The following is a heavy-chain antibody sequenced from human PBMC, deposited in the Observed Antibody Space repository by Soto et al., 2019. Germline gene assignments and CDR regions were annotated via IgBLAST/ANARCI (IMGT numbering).Heavy chain of an antibody. V-gene: IGHV3-33*01. CDR1: GFTFSSYG. D-gene: IGHD6-6*01. CDR3: VLSSSNLDY. J-gene: IGHJ4*02. CDR2: IWYDGSNK. Sequence: QVQLVESGGGVVQPGRSLRLSCAASGFTFSSYGMHWVRQAPGKGLEWVAVIWYDGSNKYYADSVKGRFTISRDNSKNTLYLQMNSLRAEDTAVYYCVLSSSNLDYWGQGTLVTVSS.